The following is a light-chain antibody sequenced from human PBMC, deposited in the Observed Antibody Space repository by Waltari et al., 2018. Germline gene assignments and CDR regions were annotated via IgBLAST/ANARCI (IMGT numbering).Light chain of an antibody. V-gene: IGKV3-15*01. J-gene: IGKJ5*01. CDR3: QQYNTWPSVT. CDR1: QSVNTD. CDR2: GAS. Sequence: TQSPASLSVSPGETATLSYRASQSVNTDLAWYQQKPGQAPRLFIYGASTRTTDVPARFSGSGSGTEFTLTISSLQSEDFAVYYCQQYNTWPSVTFGQGTRLQIK.